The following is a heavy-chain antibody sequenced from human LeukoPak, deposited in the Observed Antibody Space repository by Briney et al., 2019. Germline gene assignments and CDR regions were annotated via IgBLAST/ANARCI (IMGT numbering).Heavy chain of an antibody. CDR2: IYYTGNT. V-gene: IGHV4-4*07. CDR3: ARGGTLFTYFDS. J-gene: IGHJ4*02. Sequence: PSETLSLTCSVSGGSTSDYYWNWIRQPAGQGLEWLGRIYYTGNTAYNPSPESRLTMSLDTAKNQFSLKVTSVTAADTAVYYCARGGTLFTYFDSWGQGTLVTVSS. CDR1: GGSTSDYY. D-gene: IGHD3-10*02.